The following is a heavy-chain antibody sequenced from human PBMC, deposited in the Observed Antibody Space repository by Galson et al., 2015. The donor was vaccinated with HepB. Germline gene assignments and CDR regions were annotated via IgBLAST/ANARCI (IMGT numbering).Heavy chain of an antibody. J-gene: IGHJ4*02. V-gene: IGHV3-48*01. Sequence: SLRLSCAASGFTFSSYSMNWVRQAPGKGLEWVSYISSSSSTIYYADSVKGRFTISRDNSKNTLYLQMNSLRAEDTAVYYCAKVDTAMAKGFDYWGQGTLVTVSS. CDR2: ISSSSSTI. CDR3: AKVDTAMAKGFDY. D-gene: IGHD5-18*01. CDR1: GFTFSSYS.